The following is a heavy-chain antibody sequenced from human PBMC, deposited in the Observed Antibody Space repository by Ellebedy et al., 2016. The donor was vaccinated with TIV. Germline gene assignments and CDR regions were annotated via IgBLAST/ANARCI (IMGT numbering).Heavy chain of an antibody. Sequence: SETLSLTXAVSGGSISSSNWWSWVRQPPGKGLEWIGEIYHSGSTNYNPSLKSRVTISVDKSKNQFSLKLSSVTAADTAVYYCARRCSSTSCYGLYYFDYWGQGTLVTVSS. J-gene: IGHJ4*02. CDR1: GGSISSSNW. CDR3: ARRCSSTSCYGLYYFDY. V-gene: IGHV4-4*02. D-gene: IGHD2-2*01. CDR2: IYHSGST.